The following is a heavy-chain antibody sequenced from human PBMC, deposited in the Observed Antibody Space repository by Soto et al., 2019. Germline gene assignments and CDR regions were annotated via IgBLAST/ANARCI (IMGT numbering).Heavy chain of an antibody. CDR1: GFSFSGEK. J-gene: IGHJ3*02. CDR3: VRDHGLWDRNYDAFDI. D-gene: IGHD4-4*01. CDR2: ISENGKKI. V-gene: IGHV3-48*01. Sequence: PGGSLRLSCVASGFSFSGEKMNWVRQAPGQGLEWIAYISENGKKIYYGDSMKGRFTISRDDAKQSLYLQMNSLRAEDTALYYCVRDHGLWDRNYDAFDIWGQGTMVTVSS.